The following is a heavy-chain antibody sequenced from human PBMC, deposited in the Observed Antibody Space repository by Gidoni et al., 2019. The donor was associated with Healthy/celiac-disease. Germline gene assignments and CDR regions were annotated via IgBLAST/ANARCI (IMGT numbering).Heavy chain of an antibody. J-gene: IGHJ4*02. CDR3: ARIQKKGRVTTVIDY. V-gene: IGHV2-70*15. D-gene: IGHD1-1*01. CDR1: GFSLSTSGMC. Sequence: QVTLRESGPALVKPTQTLTLTCTFVGFSLSTSGMCVSWIRQPPGKALEWLARIDWDDDKYYSTSLKTRLTISKDTSKNQVVLTMTNMDPVDTATYYCARIQKKGRVTTVIDYWGQGTLVTVSS. CDR2: IDWDDDK.